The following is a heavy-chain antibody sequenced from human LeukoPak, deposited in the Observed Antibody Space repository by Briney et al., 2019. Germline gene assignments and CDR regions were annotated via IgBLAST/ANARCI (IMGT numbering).Heavy chain of an antibody. J-gene: IGHJ6*02. V-gene: IGHV3-30-3*01. CDR3: ARVKYYYGMDV. CDR2: ISYDGSNK. CDR1: RFTFNSYA. Sequence: GRSLRLSCAAYRFTFNSYAMHWVRQAPGKGLEWVAVISYDGSNKYYADSVKGRFTISRDNAKNSLYLQMNSLRAEDTAVYYCARVKYYYGMDVWGQGTTVTVSS.